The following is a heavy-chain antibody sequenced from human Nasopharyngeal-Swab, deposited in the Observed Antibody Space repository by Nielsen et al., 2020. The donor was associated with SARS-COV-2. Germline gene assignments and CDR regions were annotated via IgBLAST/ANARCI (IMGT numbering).Heavy chain of an antibody. CDR3: ARDRSTIWFGELPLDAFIS. V-gene: IGHV3-21*01. D-gene: IGHD3-10*01. J-gene: IGHJ3*02. CDR2: ISSSSSYI. Sequence: WIRQPPGKGLEWVSSISSSSSYIYYADSVKGRFTISRDNAKNSLYLQMNSLRAEDTAVYYCARDRSTIWFGELPLDAFISGAKGQWSPSPQ.